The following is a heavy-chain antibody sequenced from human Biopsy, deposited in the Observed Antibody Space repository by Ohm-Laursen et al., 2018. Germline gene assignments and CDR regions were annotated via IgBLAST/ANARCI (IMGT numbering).Heavy chain of an antibody. V-gene: IGHV4-59*12. CDR1: GGPIDSYY. D-gene: IGHD5-24*01. J-gene: IGHJ2*01. Sequence: TLSLTCIVSGGPIDSYYWSWIRQPPGKALEWIGYTYFTGRTSYNPSLKSRVTMSVNTSKKQFSLRLSSVTAADTAVYYCASAGYNPDWNFDLWGRGTRVTVSS. CDR2: TYFTGRT. CDR3: ASAGYNPDWNFDL.